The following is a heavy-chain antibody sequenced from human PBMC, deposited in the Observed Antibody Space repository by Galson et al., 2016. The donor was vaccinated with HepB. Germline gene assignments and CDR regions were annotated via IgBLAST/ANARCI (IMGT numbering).Heavy chain of an antibody. CDR1: GFTVTRNY. J-gene: IGHJ5*02. V-gene: IGHV3-53*01. Sequence: SLRLSCAASGFTVTRNYMRWFRQAPGKGLEWVSLIYSEGTTDYADSVKGRFTISRDSSKNTLFLQMNRLRVEDTAVYYCGRDVGPWGRGTLVTVPS. CDR2: IYSEGTT. CDR3: GRDVGP.